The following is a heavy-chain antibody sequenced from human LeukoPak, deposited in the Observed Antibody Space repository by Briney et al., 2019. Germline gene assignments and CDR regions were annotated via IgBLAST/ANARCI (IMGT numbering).Heavy chain of an antibody. CDR1: GRSIGSGDYY. CDR3: ARGGLYDILTPGAFDI. V-gene: IGHV4-30-2*01. Sequence: SETLSLTCTVSGRSIGSGDYYWSWIRQPPGKGLEWIGYIYHSGSTYYNPSLKTRVAISVDTSKNQFSLKLSSVTAADTAVYYCARGGLYDILTPGAFDIWGQGTMVTVSS. J-gene: IGHJ3*02. D-gene: IGHD3-9*01. CDR2: IYHSGST.